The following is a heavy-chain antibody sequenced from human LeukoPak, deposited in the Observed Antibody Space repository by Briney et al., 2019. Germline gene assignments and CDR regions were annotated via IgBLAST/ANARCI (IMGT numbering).Heavy chain of an antibody. D-gene: IGHD3-3*01. CDR1: GYTFTGYY. CDR3: ASGVTIFGANDY. Sequence: ASVKVSCKTSGYTFTGYYIHWVRQAPGQGLEWMGWINPNSGGTNSAQKFQGRVTMTRDTSISTAYMELSRLRSDGTAVYYCASGVTIFGANDYWGQGTLVTVSS. CDR2: INPNSGGT. J-gene: IGHJ4*02. V-gene: IGHV1-2*02.